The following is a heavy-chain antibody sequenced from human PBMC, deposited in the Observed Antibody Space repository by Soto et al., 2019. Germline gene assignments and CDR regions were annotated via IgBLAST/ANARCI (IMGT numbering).Heavy chain of an antibody. CDR2: IKSKTDGGTT. CDR3: TTDAPYYYYGMDV. J-gene: IGHJ6*02. V-gene: IGHV3-15*07. CDR1: GFTFSNAW. Sequence: GGSLRLSCAASGFTFSNAWMNWVRQAPGKGLEWVGRIKSKTDGGTTDYAAPVKGRFTISRDDSKNTLYLQMNSLKTEDTAVYSCTTDAPYYYYGMDVWGQGTTVTVSS.